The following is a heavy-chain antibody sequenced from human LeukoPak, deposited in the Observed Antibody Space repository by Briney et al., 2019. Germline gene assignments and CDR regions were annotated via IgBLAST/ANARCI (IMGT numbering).Heavy chain of an antibody. CDR3: ARLSGTPTYYDILTGYSMFDY. Sequence: SETLSLTCTVSGGSISSYYWSWIRQPAGRGLEWIGRIYTSGGTNYNPSLKIRVTMSVDTSKNQFSLKLSSVTAADTAVYYCARLSGTPTYYDILTGYSMFDYWGQGALVTVSS. CDR2: IYTSGGT. D-gene: IGHD3-9*01. J-gene: IGHJ4*02. CDR1: GGSISSYY. V-gene: IGHV4-4*07.